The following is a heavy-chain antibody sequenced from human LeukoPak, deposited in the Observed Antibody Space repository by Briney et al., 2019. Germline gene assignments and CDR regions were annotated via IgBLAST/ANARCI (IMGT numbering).Heavy chain of an antibody. CDR3: IVVVVPSACWHFDL. Sequence: GTSLRLSCATSGFTFTHYGFHWVRQAPGKGLEWVAVISVDGSKRYYVDSVKGRFTISRDDSKNTVFLQMNSLTVEDTAVYYCIVVVVPSACWHFDLWGRGTLVTVSS. CDR1: GFTFTHYG. CDR2: ISVDGSKR. D-gene: IGHD2-2*01. V-gene: IGHV3-33*03. J-gene: IGHJ2*01.